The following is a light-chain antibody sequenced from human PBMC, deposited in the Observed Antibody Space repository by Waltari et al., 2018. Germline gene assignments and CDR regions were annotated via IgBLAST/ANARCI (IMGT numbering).Light chain of an antibody. Sequence: DIQMAQSPSTLSASVGDRVPITCRASQGIHFRLAWYQQKPGKAPKLLITAASRLESGVPSRFSGRGSGTEFALTISSLQPDDFATYYCLQYNTYWTFGQGTKVEIK. CDR1: QGIHFR. CDR2: AAS. CDR3: LQYNTYWT. J-gene: IGKJ1*01. V-gene: IGKV1-5*01.